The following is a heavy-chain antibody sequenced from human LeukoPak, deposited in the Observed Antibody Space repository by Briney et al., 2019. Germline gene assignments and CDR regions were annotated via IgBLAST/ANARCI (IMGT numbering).Heavy chain of an antibody. D-gene: IGHD5-24*01. CDR3: ARGSRWQDY. J-gene: IGHJ4*02. CDR1: GGSISSSSYY. Sequence: SETLSLTCTVSGGSISSSSYYWGWIRQPPGKGLEWIGYIYYSGSTNYNPSLKSRVTISVDTSKNQFSLKLSSVTAADTAVYYCARGSRWQDYWGQGTLVTVSS. CDR2: IYYSGST. V-gene: IGHV4-61*05.